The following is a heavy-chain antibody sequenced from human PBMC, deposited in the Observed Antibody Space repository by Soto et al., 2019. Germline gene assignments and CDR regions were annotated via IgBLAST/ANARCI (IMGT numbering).Heavy chain of an antibody. D-gene: IGHD6-13*01. V-gene: IGHV2-26*04. Sequence: QVTVKESGPVLVKPTETLTLTCTVSGFSLSNAGLGVSWIRQPPGKALEWLAHIFSNDEKSYSTSLKSRLTISKDTSKSQEVLTMTNMDPADTATYYCASTYSTSWYWFDPWGQGTLVTVSS. CDR3: ASTYSTSWYWFDP. J-gene: IGHJ5*02. CDR1: GFSLSNAGLG. CDR2: IFSNDEK.